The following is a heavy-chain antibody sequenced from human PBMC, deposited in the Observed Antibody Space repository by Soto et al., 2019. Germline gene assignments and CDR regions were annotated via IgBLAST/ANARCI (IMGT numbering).Heavy chain of an antibody. CDR3: ARGYAFWSGPLIGY. D-gene: IGHD3-3*01. CDR1: GGSFSGYY. J-gene: IGHJ4*02. Sequence: PSETLSLTCAVSGGSFSGYYWSWILQPPGKGLEWIGEINNSGSTNYNPALKSRVTISVDTSKNQFSLKLSSVTAADTAVYYCARGYAFWSGPLIGYWGQGTLVTVSS. CDR2: INNSGST. V-gene: IGHV4-34*01.